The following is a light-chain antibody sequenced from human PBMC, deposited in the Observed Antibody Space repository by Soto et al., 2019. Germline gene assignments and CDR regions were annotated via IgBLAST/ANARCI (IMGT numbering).Light chain of an antibody. V-gene: IGLV1-47*01. J-gene: IGLJ1*01. CDR3: AAWDASLTGHV. CDR2: RND. CDR1: SSNIGSNY. Sequence: QSVLTQPPSASGTPGQRVIISCSGSSSNIGSNYVRWYQQFPGTAPKPLIYRNDQRPSGVPDRFSGSKSGTSASLAISGLRSEDEADYYCAAWDASLTGHVFGSGTKVTVL.